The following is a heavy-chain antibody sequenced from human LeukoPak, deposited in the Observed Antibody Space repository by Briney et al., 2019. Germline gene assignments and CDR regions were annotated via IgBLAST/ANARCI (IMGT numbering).Heavy chain of an antibody. J-gene: IGHJ4*02. Sequence: PSETLSLTCTVSGYSISSGYYWGWIRQPPGKGLEWIGSIYHSGSTYYNPSLKSRVTISVDTSKNQFSLKLSSVTAADTAVYYCARDHDSSSSNWGQGTLVTVSS. CDR3: ARDHDSSSSN. V-gene: IGHV4-38-2*02. CDR1: GYSISSGYY. D-gene: IGHD6-6*01. CDR2: IYHSGST.